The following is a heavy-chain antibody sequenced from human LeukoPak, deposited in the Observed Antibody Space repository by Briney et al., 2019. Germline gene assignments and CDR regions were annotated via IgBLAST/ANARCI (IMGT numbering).Heavy chain of an antibody. CDR1: GYSISNGYY. Sequence: SETLSLTCAVSGYSISNGYYWVWIRQPPGRGLEWIGSLYHSDSAYYNTSLRSRVSMSVDTSKNQFSLTLSFVTAADTAVYYCARQRDSYYYYYIDVWGSGTTVTVSS. J-gene: IGHJ6*03. CDR3: ARQRDSYYYYYIDV. CDR2: LYHSDSA. V-gene: IGHV4-38-2*01.